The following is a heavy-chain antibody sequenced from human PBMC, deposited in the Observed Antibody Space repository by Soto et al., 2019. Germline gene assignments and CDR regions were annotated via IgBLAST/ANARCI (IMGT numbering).Heavy chain of an antibody. Sequence: EVALVESGGGLVKPGGSLTLSCAASGFSFKNAWMNWVRQAPGKGLEWVGRIKNKNDGGTTDYAAFVKGRFTISRDASENTLYLHMNGLKTEDTGVYFCTGLWFGEIYNYWGQGSLVTVSS. J-gene: IGHJ4*01. CDR3: TGLWFGEIYNY. CDR1: GFSFKNAW. V-gene: IGHV3-15*07. CDR2: IKNKNDGGTT. D-gene: IGHD3-10*01.